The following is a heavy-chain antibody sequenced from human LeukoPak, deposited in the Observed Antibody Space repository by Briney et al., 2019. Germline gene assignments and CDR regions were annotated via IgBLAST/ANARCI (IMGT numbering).Heavy chain of an antibody. J-gene: IGHJ4*02. CDR1: GFTFSSYA. CDR3: ATGSHYDFWSGYYNGY. D-gene: IGHD3-3*01. Sequence: PGGSLRLSCAASGFTFSSYAMSWVRQAPGKGLEWVSAIIGSGGSTYYADSVKGRFTISRDNSKNTLYLQMNSLRAEDTAVYYCATGSHYDFWSGYYNGYWGQGTLVTVSS. CDR2: IIGSGGST. V-gene: IGHV3-23*01.